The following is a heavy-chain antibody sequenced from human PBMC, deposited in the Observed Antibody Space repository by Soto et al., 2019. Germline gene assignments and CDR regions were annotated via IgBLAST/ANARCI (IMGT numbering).Heavy chain of an antibody. V-gene: IGHV4-59*01. CDR3: ARGGSSGWYEHLYYYYYGMDV. D-gene: IGHD6-19*01. CDR2: IYYSGST. J-gene: IGHJ6*02. Sequence: SETLSLTGTVSGGSISSYYWSWIRQPPGKGLEWIGYIYYSGSTNYNPSLKSRVTISVDTSKNQFSLKLSSVTAADTAVYYCARGGSSGWYEHLYYYYYGMDVWGQGTTVTVSS. CDR1: GGSISSYY.